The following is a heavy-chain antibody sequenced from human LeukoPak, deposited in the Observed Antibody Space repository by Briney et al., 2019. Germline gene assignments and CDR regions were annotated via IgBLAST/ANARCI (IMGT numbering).Heavy chain of an antibody. Sequence: ASVKVSCKASGYTFTGYYMHWVRQAPGQGLEWMGWINPNSGGTNYAQKFQGWVTMTRDTSISTAYMELRSLRSDDTAMYYCGRNAASRPGAPLDCWGQGTLVTVSS. V-gene: IGHV1-2*04. D-gene: IGHD6-25*01. J-gene: IGHJ4*02. CDR2: INPNSGGT. CDR1: GYTFTGYY. CDR3: GRNAASRPGAPLDC.